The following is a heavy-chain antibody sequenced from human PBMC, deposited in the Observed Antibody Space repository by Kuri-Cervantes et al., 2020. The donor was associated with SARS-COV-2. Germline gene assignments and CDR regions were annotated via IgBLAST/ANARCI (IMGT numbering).Heavy chain of an antibody. CDR2: INPNSGGT. CDR1: GYTLTELS. V-gene: IGHV1-2*02. J-gene: IGHJ6*03. D-gene: IGHD1-1*01. CDR3: ARAAQLEPPDYYYYYMDV. Sequence: ASVKVSCKVSGYTLTELSMHWVRQAPGKGLEWMGWINPNSGGTNYAQKFQGRVTMTRDTSISTAYMELSRLRSDDTAVYYCARAAQLEPPDYYYYYMDVWGKGTTVTVSS.